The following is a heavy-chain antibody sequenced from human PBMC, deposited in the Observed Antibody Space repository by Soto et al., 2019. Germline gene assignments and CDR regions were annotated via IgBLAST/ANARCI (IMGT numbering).Heavy chain of an antibody. Sequence: VGSLRFSCAGSGFTFRWFGMNWVRQAPGKGLEWVARISNDGSNEYYVDSVKGRFTISRDNSKNTLYLQMESLRAEDTAVYYCAKGEVRGIIPSYFDYWGLGTLVTVLL. D-gene: IGHD3-10*01. CDR3: AKGEVRGIIPSYFDY. CDR1: GFTFRWFG. J-gene: IGHJ4*02. V-gene: IGHV3-30*18. CDR2: ISNDGSNE.